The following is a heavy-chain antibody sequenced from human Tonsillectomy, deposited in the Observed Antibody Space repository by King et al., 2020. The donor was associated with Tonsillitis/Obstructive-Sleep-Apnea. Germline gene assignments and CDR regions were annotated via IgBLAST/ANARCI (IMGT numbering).Heavy chain of an antibody. CDR2: INSDGYST. J-gene: IGHJ3*02. CDR1: GFTFNRYW. D-gene: IGHD1-20*01. V-gene: IGHV3-74*01. Sequence: VQLVESGGGLVQPGGSLRLSCAASGFTFNRYWMHWVRQVPGKGPVWVSRINSDGYSTRYADSVKGRFTISRDNAKNTLYLQMNSLRVEDTAVYFCVRDGITGPYDPFEIWGQGTMVSVSS. CDR3: VRDGITGPYDPFEI.